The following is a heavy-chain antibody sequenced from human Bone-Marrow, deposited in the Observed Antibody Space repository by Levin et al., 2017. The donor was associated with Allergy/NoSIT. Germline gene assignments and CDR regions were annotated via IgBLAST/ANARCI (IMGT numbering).Heavy chain of an antibody. D-gene: IGHD3-10*01. Sequence: GGSLRLSCAASGFTFSDYYMSWIRQAPGKGLEWVSYISSSGSTIYYADSVKGRFTISRDNAKNSLYLQMNSLRAEDTAVYYCARDFPAENVLLWFGELFWGQGTLVTVSS. J-gene: IGHJ4*02. CDR1: GFTFSDYY. V-gene: IGHV3-11*01. CDR3: ARDFPAENVLLWFGELF. CDR2: ISSSGSTI.